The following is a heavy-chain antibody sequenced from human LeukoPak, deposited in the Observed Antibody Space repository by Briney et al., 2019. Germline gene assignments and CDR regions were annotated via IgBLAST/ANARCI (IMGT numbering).Heavy chain of an antibody. CDR2: INPNSGGT. Sequence: ASVKVSCKASGYTFTGYYMHWVRQAPGQGLEWMGWINPNSGGTNYAQKFQGRVTMTRDTSISTAYMELSRLRSDDTAVYYCARVSDDYVWGSYPPSRFDPWGQGTLVTVPS. CDR1: GYTFTGYY. D-gene: IGHD3-16*02. J-gene: IGHJ5*02. CDR3: ARVSDDYVWGSYPPSRFDP. V-gene: IGHV1-2*02.